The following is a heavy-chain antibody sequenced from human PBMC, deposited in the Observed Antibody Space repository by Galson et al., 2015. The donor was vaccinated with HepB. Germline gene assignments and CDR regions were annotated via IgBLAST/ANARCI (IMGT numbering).Heavy chain of an antibody. D-gene: IGHD2-15*01. Sequence: SETLSLTCAVYGGSFSDYYWSWIRQAPGKGLEWNGEINQSGSTNYNPSLKSRVTISVDTSKNQFSLNLTSVTAADTAVYYCARGRLPRRNVVVRKYHSYMDVWGQGTTVTVSS. CDR3: ARGRLPRRNVVVRKYHSYMDV. CDR2: INQSGST. V-gene: IGHV4-34*01. J-gene: IGHJ6*02. CDR1: GGSFSDYY.